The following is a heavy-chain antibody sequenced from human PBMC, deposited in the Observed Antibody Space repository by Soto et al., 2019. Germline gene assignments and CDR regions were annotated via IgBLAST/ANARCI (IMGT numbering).Heavy chain of an antibody. Sequence: ASVKVSCKASGYTFTSYAMHWVRQAPGQRLEWMGIINASSGSTRYSQKFQGRVTMTRDTSTSTVYMELSSLRSEDTAVYYCARDTFVWGKGTTVTVSS. V-gene: IGHV1-46*03. D-gene: IGHD3-16*01. CDR3: ARDTFV. J-gene: IGHJ6*04. CDR1: GYTFTSYA. CDR2: INASSGST.